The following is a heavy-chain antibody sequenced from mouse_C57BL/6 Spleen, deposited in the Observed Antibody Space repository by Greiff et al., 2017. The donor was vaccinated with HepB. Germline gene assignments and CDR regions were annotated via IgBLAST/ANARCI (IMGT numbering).Heavy chain of an antibody. CDR2: IWRGGST. V-gene: IGHV2-5*01. CDR3: AKLYYYGSSYYAMDY. J-gene: IGHJ4*01. CDR1: GFSLTSYG. D-gene: IGHD1-1*01. Sequence: VMLVESGPGLVQPSQSLSITCTVSGFSLTSYGVHWVRQSPGKGLEWLGVIWRGGSTDYNAAFMSRLSITKDNSKSQVFFKMNSLQADDTAIYYCAKLYYYGSSYYAMDYWGQGTSVTVSS.